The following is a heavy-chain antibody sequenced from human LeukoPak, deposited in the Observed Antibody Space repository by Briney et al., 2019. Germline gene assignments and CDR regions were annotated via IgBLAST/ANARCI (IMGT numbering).Heavy chain of an antibody. D-gene: IGHD2-15*01. Sequence: ASVKVPCKASGYTFTGYYMHWVRQAPGQGLEWMGWINPNSGGTNYAQKFQGRVTMTRDTSISTAYMELSRLRSGDTAVYYCAGSVATFNWFDPWGQGTLVTVSS. CDR2: INPNSGGT. J-gene: IGHJ5*02. CDR3: AGSVATFNWFDP. V-gene: IGHV1-2*02. CDR1: GYTFTGYY.